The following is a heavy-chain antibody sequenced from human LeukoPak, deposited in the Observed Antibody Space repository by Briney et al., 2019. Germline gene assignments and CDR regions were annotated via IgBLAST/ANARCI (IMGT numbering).Heavy chain of an antibody. V-gene: IGHV3-23*01. Sequence: GGSLRLSCAASGFTFSSYAMSWVRQAPGKGLEWVSAISGSGGSTYYADSVKGRFTISRDNSKNTLYLQMNSLRAEDTAVYYCARVIYSGWEGELSDWGQGTLVTVSS. J-gene: IGHJ4*02. CDR3: ARVIYSGWEGELSD. CDR1: GFTFSSYA. CDR2: ISGSGGST. D-gene: IGHD6-19*01.